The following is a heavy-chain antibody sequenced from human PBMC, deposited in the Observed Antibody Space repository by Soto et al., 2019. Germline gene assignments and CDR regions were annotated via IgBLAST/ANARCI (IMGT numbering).Heavy chain of an antibody. CDR2: IIPILGIA. D-gene: IGHD6-13*01. CDR1: GGTFSSYT. V-gene: IGHV1-69*02. J-gene: IGHJ4*02. Sequence: ASVKVSCKASGGTFSSYTISWVRQAPGQGLEWMGRIIPILGIANYAQKFQGRVTITADKSTSTAYMELSSLRSEDTAVYYCARPPRQYSSSWYGEGGYWGQGTLVTVSS. CDR3: ARPPRQYSSSWYGEGGY.